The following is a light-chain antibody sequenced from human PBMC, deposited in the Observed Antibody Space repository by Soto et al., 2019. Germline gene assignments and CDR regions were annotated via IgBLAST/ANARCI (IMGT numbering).Light chain of an antibody. CDR2: AAS. CDR1: QSISTY. V-gene: IGKV1-39*01. J-gene: IGKJ1*01. Sequence: DIPMTQSPSSLSASVGDRVTITCRASQSISTYVNWYQQKPGKAPKLLIYAASTLQSGASGFSGSGSGTDFSLTINYLQPEDFATYSGQQSYSTPRTFGEGNKLELK. CDR3: QQSYSTPRT.